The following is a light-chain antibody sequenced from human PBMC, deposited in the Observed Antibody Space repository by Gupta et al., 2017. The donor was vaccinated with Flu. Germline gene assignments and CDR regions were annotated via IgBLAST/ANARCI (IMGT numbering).Light chain of an antibody. V-gene: IGLV1-51*02. Sequence: VTISCSGSDSNIGRNFVSWYQQLHGTATKVLIDENNQRPSGVHARFAGSRSGTSATRGINGLQTGDEAVYYCVAWDNSLSAVVFGGGTKVTVL. CDR2: ENN. CDR1: DSNIGRNF. CDR3: VAWDNSLSAVV. J-gene: IGLJ2*01.